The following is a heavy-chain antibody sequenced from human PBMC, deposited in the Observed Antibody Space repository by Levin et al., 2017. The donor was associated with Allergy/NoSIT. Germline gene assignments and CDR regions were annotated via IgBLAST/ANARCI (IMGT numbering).Heavy chain of an antibody. Sequence: PSETLSLTCAASGFILRTSDMNWVRQAPGKGLEWISFITKPSRTISYADSVKGRFTVSRDNVKNLLYLDMNSLRAEDTAVYYCVTDESGDEDFDYWGQGTLVTVSS. D-gene: IGHD7-27*01. CDR2: ITKPSRTI. J-gene: IGHJ4*02. CDR3: VTDESGDEDFDY. CDR1: GFILRTSD. V-gene: IGHV3-48*01.